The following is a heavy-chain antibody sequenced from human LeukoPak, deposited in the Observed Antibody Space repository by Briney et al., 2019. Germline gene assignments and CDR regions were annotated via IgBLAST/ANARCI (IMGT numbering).Heavy chain of an antibody. V-gene: IGHV3-74*01. J-gene: IGHJ5*02. CDR3: ARGGYSYGYSENWFDP. D-gene: IGHD5-18*01. CDR1: GFTFSNYW. Sequence: PGGSLRLSCAASGFTFSNYWMHWVRQAPGKGLVWVSRINSDGSNTSYADSVKGRITISRDNAKNTLYLQMNSLRAEDTAVYYCARGGYSYGYSENWFDPWGQGTLVTVSS. CDR2: INSDGSNT.